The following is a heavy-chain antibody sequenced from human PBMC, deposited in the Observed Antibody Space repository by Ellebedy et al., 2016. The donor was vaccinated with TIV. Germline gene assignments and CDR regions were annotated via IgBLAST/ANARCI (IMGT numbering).Heavy chain of an antibody. Sequence: GESLKISCVASGFTFSTYWMSWVRQAPGKGLEWVANIKQDGSGKYYVDSVKGRFTISRDNAKNSLYLQMNSLRAEDTAVYYCATVRGSWYPYYFDYWGQGTLVTVSS. CDR3: ATVRGSWYPYYFDY. CDR2: IKQDGSGK. D-gene: IGHD6-13*01. CDR1: GFTFSTYW. V-gene: IGHV3-7*03. J-gene: IGHJ4*02.